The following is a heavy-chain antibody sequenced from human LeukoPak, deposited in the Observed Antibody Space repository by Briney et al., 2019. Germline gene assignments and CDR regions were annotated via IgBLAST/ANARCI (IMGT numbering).Heavy chain of an antibody. D-gene: IGHD6-6*01. Sequence: GESLKISCKGSGYSLTSYWIGWVRQMPGKGLEWMGIIYPGDSDTRYSPSFQGQVTISADKSISTAYLQWSSLKASDAAMYYCARGGRSSSRYYYYYMDVWGKGTTVTVSS. CDR2: IYPGDSDT. V-gene: IGHV5-51*01. J-gene: IGHJ6*03. CDR3: ARGGRSSSRYYYYYMDV. CDR1: GYSLTSYW.